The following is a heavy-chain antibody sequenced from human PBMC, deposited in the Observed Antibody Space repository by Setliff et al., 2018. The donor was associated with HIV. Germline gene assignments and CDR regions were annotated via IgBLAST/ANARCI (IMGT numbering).Heavy chain of an antibody. J-gene: IGHJ4*01. D-gene: IGHD6-13*01. V-gene: IGHV4-4*07. CDR1: GGSISSYY. CDR2: ISAAGTI. Sequence: SETLSLTCTVSGGSISSYYWSWIRQPAGKRLEFIGRISAAGTINYNPSLRSRVTLSVDTSENQFSLTVNSVTAADTAMYFCARDEGRASGSWWDQSASWYLDYWGHGILVTVSS. CDR3: ARDEGRASGSWWDQSASWYLDY.